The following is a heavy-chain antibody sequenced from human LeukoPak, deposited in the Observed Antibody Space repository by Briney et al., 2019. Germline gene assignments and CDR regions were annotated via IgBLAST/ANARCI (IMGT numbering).Heavy chain of an antibody. CDR2: MHHSGSN. Sequence: MTSETLSLTCTVSGGSISGTNWWTWVRQPPGKGLEWIGEMHHSGSNNYNPSLKSRVTISIDKSKNQFSLKLNSVTVADTAVYYCARTYCSSTSCFYFDSWGQGTLVTVSS. D-gene: IGHD2-2*01. CDR3: ARTYCSSTSCFYFDS. V-gene: IGHV4-4*02. CDR1: GGSISGTNW. J-gene: IGHJ4*02.